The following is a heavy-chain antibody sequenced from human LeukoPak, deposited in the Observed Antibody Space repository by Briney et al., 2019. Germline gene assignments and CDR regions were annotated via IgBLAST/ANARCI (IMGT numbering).Heavy chain of an antibody. V-gene: IGHV3-23*01. Sequence: PGGSLRLSCAASGFTFNSYAMTWVRQAPGKGPERVSHVSGSGGITYYADSVKGRFTISRDNSKNTLYLQMNSLRAEDTAVYYCAKTTAGNSSGRYPGWPVDYWGQGTLVTVSS. CDR3: AKTTAGNSSGRYPGWPVDY. D-gene: IGHD6-19*01. J-gene: IGHJ4*02. CDR2: VSGSGGIT. CDR1: GFTFNSYA.